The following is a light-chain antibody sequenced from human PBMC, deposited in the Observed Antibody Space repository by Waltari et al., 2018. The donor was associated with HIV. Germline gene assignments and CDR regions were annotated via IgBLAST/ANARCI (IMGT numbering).Light chain of an antibody. CDR1: RSVSSNY. J-gene: IGKJ2*01. CDR3: QQYGTSPYT. Sequence: DNVLTKSPGTLSLSPGERATLHFRASRSVSSNYLTWYTQRPGQAPRLLIYAASTSATAIPDMVSGSGSVTDFTRTISRLEPEDFAVYYCQQYGTSPYTFGQGTKVEI. V-gene: IGKV3-20*01. CDR2: AAS.